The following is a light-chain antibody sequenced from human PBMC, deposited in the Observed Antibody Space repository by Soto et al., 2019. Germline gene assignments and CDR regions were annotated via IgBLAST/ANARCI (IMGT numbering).Light chain of an antibody. CDR1: QSISSN. CDR3: QQYNNWPPA. J-gene: IGKJ2*01. Sequence: EIVMTQSPATLSESPGERATLSCRASQSISSNLAWYQQKPGQAPWLLIYGASTRATGIPARFSGSGSGTEFTLTISSLQSEDFAVYSCQQYNNWPPAFGQGTKLEIK. V-gene: IGKV3-15*01. CDR2: GAS.